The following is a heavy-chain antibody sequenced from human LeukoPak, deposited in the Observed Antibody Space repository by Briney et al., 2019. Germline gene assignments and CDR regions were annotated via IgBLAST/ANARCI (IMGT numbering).Heavy chain of an antibody. CDR3: MRGSIAYYYMDV. V-gene: IGHV4-59*01. D-gene: IGHD3-22*01. CDR1: GGSISSYY. Sequence: SETLSLTCTVSGGSISSYYWSWIRQPPGKGLEWIGNIYYSGSTNYNPSLESRVTISVDTSKNQFSLKLSSVTAADTAVYYCMRGSIAYYYMDVWGKGTTVTISS. CDR2: IYYSGST. J-gene: IGHJ6*03.